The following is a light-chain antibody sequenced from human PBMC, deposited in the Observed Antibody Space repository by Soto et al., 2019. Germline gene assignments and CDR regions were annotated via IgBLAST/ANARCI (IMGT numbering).Light chain of an antibody. CDR2: DAS. J-gene: IGKJ2*01. V-gene: IGKV1-5*01. Sequence: DIQMTQSPSTLSASLGDRVTITCRASQNINMWLAWYQQKPGKAPKILIYDASNLQSGVPSRFSGGGSGTDFTLTITSLQPDDIATYFCQQCYTVPYTFGRGTKVEIK. CDR3: QQCYTVPYT. CDR1: QNINMW.